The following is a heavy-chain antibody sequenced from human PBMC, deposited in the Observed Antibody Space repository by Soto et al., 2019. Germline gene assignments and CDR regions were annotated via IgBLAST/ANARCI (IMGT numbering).Heavy chain of an antibody. Sequence: SVKVSCKASGVTFSSYAISWVRQAPGQGLEWMGGIIPIFGTANYAQKFQGRVTITADESTSTAYMELSSLRSEDTAVYYCARGRVVSQTYYYGMDVWGQGTTVTVSS. D-gene: IGHD3-22*01. V-gene: IGHV1-69*13. CDR3: ARGRVVSQTYYYGMDV. CDR1: GVTFSSYA. CDR2: IIPIFGTA. J-gene: IGHJ6*02.